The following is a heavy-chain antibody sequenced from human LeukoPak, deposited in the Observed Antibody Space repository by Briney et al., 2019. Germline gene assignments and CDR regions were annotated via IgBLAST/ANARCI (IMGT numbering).Heavy chain of an antibody. Sequence: SETLSLTCTVSGGSISSGGYYWSWIRQHPGKGLEWIGYFYYSGSTYYNPSLKSRVTISVDTSKNQFSLKLSSVTAADTAVYYCARDRAAPSEDYYYGMDVWGQGTTVTVSS. CDR3: ARDRAAPSEDYYYGMDV. D-gene: IGHD6-13*01. V-gene: IGHV4-31*03. CDR2: FYYSGST. J-gene: IGHJ6*02. CDR1: GGSISSGGYY.